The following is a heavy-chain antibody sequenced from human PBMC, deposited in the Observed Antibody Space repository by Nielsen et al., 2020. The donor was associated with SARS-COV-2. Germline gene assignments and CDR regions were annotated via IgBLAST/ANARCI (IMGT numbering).Heavy chain of an antibody. J-gene: IGHJ3*02. CDR3: ARESVTGTDAFDI. D-gene: IGHD6-19*01. V-gene: IGHV4-59*01. Sequence: SETLSLTCTVSGGSISSYYWSWIRQPPGKGLEWIGYIYYSGSTNYNPSLKSRVTISVDTSKNQFSLKLSSVTAADTAVYYCARESVTGTDAFDIWGQGTVVTVSS. CDR1: GGSISSYY. CDR2: IYYSGST.